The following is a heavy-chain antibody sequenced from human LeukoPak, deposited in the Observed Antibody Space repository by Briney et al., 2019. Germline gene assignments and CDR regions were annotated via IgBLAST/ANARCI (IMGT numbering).Heavy chain of an antibody. Sequence: ASVKVSCKASGYTFTSYDINWVRQATGQGLEWMGWMNPNSGNTGYAQKFQGRVAMTRNTSISTAYMELSSLRSEDTAVYYCARALGNEYGGDYWGQGTLVTVSS. V-gene: IGHV1-8*01. D-gene: IGHD1-1*01. CDR2: MNPNSGNT. CDR1: GYTFTSYD. J-gene: IGHJ4*02. CDR3: ARALGNEYGGDY.